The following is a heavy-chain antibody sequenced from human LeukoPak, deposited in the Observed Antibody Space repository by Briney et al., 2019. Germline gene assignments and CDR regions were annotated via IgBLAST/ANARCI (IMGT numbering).Heavy chain of an antibody. J-gene: IGHJ5*02. CDR2: ISGSGGST. Sequence: GGSLRLSCAASRFTFSRYAMNWVRQAPGKGLEWVSAISGSGGSTYYADSVKGRFTISRDNAKNSLYLQMNSLRAEDTAVYYCARSIVVVPAAEFSWFDPWGQGTLVTVSS. CDR3: ARSIVVVPAAEFSWFDP. V-gene: IGHV3-23*01. D-gene: IGHD2-2*01. CDR1: RFTFSRYA.